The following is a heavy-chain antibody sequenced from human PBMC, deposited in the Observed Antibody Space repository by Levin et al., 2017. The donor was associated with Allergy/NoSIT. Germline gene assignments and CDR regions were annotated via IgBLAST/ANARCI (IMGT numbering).Heavy chain of an antibody. CDR3: ATYTVYGCGRGS. CDR2: TYDSGKT. CDR1: GASVSSHNDH. V-gene: IGHV4-30-4*01. Sequence: ASETLSLTCIVSGASVSSHNDHWSWIRQPPGTGPEWIGQTYDSGKTSYNPALKSRASISVDTSKNQFFLTLTSVSAADTAVYYCATYTVYGCGRGSWGQGILVTVSS. D-gene: IGHD5/OR15-5a*01. J-gene: IGHJ4*02.